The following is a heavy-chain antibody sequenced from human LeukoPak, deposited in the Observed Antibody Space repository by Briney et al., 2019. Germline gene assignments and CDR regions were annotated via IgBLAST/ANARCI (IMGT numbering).Heavy chain of an antibody. D-gene: IGHD3-10*01. CDR1: GFTFSSYW. J-gene: IGHJ4*02. Sequence: GGSLRLSCAASGFTFSSYWMSWVRQAPGKGLEWVANIKQDGSEKYYVDSVKGRFTISRDNAKNSLYLQMNSLRAEDTAVYYCARNMVRGVITSRFDYWGQGTLVTVSS. CDR2: IKQDGSEK. V-gene: IGHV3-7*01. CDR3: ARNMVRGVITSRFDY.